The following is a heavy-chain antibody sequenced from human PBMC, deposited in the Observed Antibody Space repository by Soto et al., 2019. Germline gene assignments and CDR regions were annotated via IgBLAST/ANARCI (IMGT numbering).Heavy chain of an antibody. CDR1: GFTVNNNY. V-gene: IGHV3-66*01. J-gene: IGHJ5*02. D-gene: IGHD2-21*02. Sequence: EVQLVESGGGLVQPGGSLRLSCAASGFTVNNNYMTWVRQAPGTGLEWVSLIHRAGSTYYADSVKGRFTISRDISKNILYLQMNNLRPDDTAVYYCARVDGGNSAWGQGTLVTVSS. CDR2: IHRAGST. CDR3: ARVDGGNSA.